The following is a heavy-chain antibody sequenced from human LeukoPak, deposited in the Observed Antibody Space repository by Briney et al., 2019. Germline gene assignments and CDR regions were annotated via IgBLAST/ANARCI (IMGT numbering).Heavy chain of an antibody. V-gene: IGHV1-2*02. CDR1: GYTFTGYY. J-gene: IGHJ4*02. CDR2: INPNSGGT. CDR3: ACPYKYSSSWLGTFDY. D-gene: IGHD6-13*01. Sequence: GASVKVSCKASGYTFTGYYMHWVRQAPGQGLEWMGWINPNSGGTNYAQRFQGRVTMTRDTSISTAYMELSRLRSDDTAVYYCACPYKYSSSWLGTFDYWGQGTLVTVSS.